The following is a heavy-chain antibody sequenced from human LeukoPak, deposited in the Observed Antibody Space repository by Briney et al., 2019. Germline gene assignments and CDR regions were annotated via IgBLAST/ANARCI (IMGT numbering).Heavy chain of an antibody. CDR3: ARHAVYAGSGWAFDY. J-gene: IGHJ4*02. CDR2: IYYTGSGST. V-gene: IGHV4-4*02. D-gene: IGHD6-19*01. CDR1: GGSISGSDW. Sequence: SGTLSLTCAVSGGSISGSDWWSWVRQPPGKGLEWIGYIYYTGSGSTSNNPSLKSRVTISVDTSKNQFSLNLKSVTAADTAVYFCARHAVYAGSGWAFDYWGQGTLVTVFS.